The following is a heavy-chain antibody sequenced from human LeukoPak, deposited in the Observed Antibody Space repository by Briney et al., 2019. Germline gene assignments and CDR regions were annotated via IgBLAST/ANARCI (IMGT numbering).Heavy chain of an antibody. V-gene: IGHV1-2*02. CDR3: ARTGFSSGWYLGYFDY. D-gene: IGHD6-19*01. CDR2: VNPSSGDT. Sequence: EASVKVSCKASGYTFSDYYLHWVRRAPGQGLEWMGWVNPSSGDTKYAQNFQGRVTMTRDTSIRTAYMELSRLTSDDTAVYYCARTGFSSGWYLGYFDYWGQGTLVTVSS. J-gene: IGHJ4*02. CDR1: GYTFSDYY.